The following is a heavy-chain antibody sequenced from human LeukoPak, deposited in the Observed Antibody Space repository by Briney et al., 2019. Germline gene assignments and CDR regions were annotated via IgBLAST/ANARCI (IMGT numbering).Heavy chain of an antibody. V-gene: IGHV4-34*01. D-gene: IGHD1-26*01. CDR2: INHGVTA. Sequence: SETLSLTCAFYGGSFSDYYWSWIRQPPGEGLEWIGEINHGVTANYNPSLKSRVTISVDTSKNQFSLKLNSVTAADTAVYYCARARGRAGARFDYWGQGTLVTVSS. CDR1: GGSFSDYY. J-gene: IGHJ4*02. CDR3: ARARGRAGARFDY.